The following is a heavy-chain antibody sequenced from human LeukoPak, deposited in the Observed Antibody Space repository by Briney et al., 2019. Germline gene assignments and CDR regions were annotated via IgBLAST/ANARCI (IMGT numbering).Heavy chain of an antibody. J-gene: IGHJ4*02. Sequence: PGGSLRLSCVASGFIFSTHGLHWVRQTPGKGLEWVAVIWSDGTNRYYGDPVKGRFTISRDNFQRTVYLQMDSLRAEDTAVYYCAKDAQRGFDYSNSLDKWGQGTLVTVSS. CDR3: AKDAQRGFDYSNSLDK. CDR1: GFIFSTHG. CDR2: IWSDGTNR. V-gene: IGHV3-33*06. D-gene: IGHD4-11*01.